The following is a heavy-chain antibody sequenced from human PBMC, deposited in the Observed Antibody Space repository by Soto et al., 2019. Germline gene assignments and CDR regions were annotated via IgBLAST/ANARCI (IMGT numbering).Heavy chain of an antibody. Sequence: QVQLVQSGAEVKKPGSSVKVSCKASGGTFSSYAMSWVRQAPGQGHEWMGGIIPIPGTANYAQKFQGRVTITADESTSTAYMELSSLRSEDTAVYYCARSQGSSTSLEIYYYYYYGMDVWGQGTTVTVSS. V-gene: IGHV1-69*01. CDR1: GGTFSSYA. CDR2: IIPIPGTA. J-gene: IGHJ6*02. CDR3: ARSQGSSTSLEIYYYYYYGMDV. D-gene: IGHD2-2*01.